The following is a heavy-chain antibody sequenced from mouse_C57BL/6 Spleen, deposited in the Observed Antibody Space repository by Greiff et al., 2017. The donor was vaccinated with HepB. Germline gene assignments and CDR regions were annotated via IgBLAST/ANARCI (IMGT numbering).Heavy chain of an antibody. CDR3: ARLNSNYGGFDY. V-gene: IGHV5-17*01. D-gene: IGHD2-5*01. CDR1: GFTFSDYG. J-gene: IGHJ2*01. Sequence: EVQVVESGGGLVKPGGSLKLSCAASGFTFSDYGMHWVRQAPENGLEWVAYISSGSSTVYYADTVKGRFTISRETAKNTLFLKMHSLRSEETAMYYCARLNSNYGGFDYWGQGTTLTVSS. CDR2: ISSGSSTV.